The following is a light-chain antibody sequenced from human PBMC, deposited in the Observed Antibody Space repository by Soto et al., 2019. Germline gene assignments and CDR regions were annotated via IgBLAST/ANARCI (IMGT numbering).Light chain of an antibody. CDR1: QSISNH. V-gene: IGKV1-33*01. CDR3: QQYDNLPLT. CDR2: DAS. Sequence: DIQMTQSPSSLSASVGDRVIITCRASQSISNHLNWYQQKPGKSPKLLIYDASNLETGVPSRFSGSGSGTDFTFTISSLQPEDIATYYCQQYDNLPLTFGGGTKVDIK. J-gene: IGKJ4*01.